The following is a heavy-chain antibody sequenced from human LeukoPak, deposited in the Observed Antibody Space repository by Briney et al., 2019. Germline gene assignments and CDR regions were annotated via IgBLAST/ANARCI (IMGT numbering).Heavy chain of an antibody. D-gene: IGHD2-15*01. V-gene: IGHV6-1*01. J-gene: IGHJ5*02. CDR3: ARDRERYCSGGSCYDGWFDP. Sequence: SQTLSLTCAISGDIVSSNSAAWNWIRQSPSRGLEWLGRTYYRSKWYNDYAVSVKSRITINPDTSKNQFSLQLNSVTPEDTAVYYCARDRERYCSGGSCYDGWFDPWGQGTLVTVSS. CDR2: TYYRSKWYN. CDR1: GDIVSSNSAA.